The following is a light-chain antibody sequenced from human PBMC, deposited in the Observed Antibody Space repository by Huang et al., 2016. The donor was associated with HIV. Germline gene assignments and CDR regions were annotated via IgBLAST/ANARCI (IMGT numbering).Light chain of an antibody. CDR1: QGIGNS. Sequence: ERVLTQSPGTLSVSPCERATLSCRTSQGIGNSLAWYQLKPGQAPRLLIYETFIRASDIPARLSGGGSEIDFTLTISGLQSEDSAVYYCQQYHEWPRTFGQGTKVEIK. CDR2: ETF. CDR3: QQYHEWPRT. J-gene: IGKJ2*01. V-gene: IGKV3-15*01.